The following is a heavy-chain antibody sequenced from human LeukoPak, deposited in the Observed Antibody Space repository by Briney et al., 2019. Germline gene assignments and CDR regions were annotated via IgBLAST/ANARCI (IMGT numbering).Heavy chain of an antibody. D-gene: IGHD2-2*01. J-gene: IGHJ5*02. Sequence: PSETLSLTCTVSGGSISSGGYYWSWIRQLPGKGLEWIGYIYYTGSTYYNPSLKSRFTISVDTSKNQFSLKLSSVTAADTAVYYCARRLGVPGGIGWFDPWGQGTLVTVSS. CDR2: IYYTGST. V-gene: IGHV4-31*03. CDR1: GGSISSGGYY. CDR3: ARRLGVPGGIGWFDP.